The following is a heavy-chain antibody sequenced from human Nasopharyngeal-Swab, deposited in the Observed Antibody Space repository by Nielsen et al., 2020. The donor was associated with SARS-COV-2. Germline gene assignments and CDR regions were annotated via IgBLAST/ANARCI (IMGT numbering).Heavy chain of an antibody. V-gene: IGHV4-39*07. CDR2: IYYSGST. J-gene: IGHJ4*02. CDR1: GGSISSSSYY. Sequence: SETLSLTCTVSGGSISSSSYYWGWIRQPPGKGLEWIGSIYYSGSTNYNPSLKSRVTISVDTSKNQFSLKLSSVTAADTAVYYCARGHGYDYGDLDYWGQGTLVTVSS. D-gene: IGHD4-17*01. CDR3: ARGHGYDYGDLDY.